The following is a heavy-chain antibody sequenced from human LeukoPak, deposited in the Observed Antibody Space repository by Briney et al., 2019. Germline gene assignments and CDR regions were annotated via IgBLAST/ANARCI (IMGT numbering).Heavy chain of an antibody. Sequence: GGSLRLSCAVSGLTFSSYWMTWVRQAPGKGLELVANIKQDGSEKYYVDSVKGRFTISRDNAKNSLYLQMSSVRAEDTAVYYCARDGGYYGSGRPYGMDVWGQGTTVTVSS. CDR2: IKQDGSEK. D-gene: IGHD3-10*01. CDR3: ARDGGYYGSGRPYGMDV. CDR1: GLTFSSYW. V-gene: IGHV3-7*01. J-gene: IGHJ6*02.